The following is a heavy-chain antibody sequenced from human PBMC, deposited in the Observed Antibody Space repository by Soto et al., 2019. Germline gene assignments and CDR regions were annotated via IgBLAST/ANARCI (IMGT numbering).Heavy chain of an antibody. CDR1: GGSLSGYY. J-gene: IGHJ4*02. D-gene: IGHD6-19*01. CDR3: ARVGSSGWSPDY. V-gene: IGHV4-59*01. CDR2: IFYSGVT. Sequence: SETLSLTCTVSGGSLSGYYWTWIRQPPGKGLEWIGYIFYSGVTNYNPSLKSRVTLSVDTSKNQFSLKLRSVTAADTAVYYCARVGSSGWSPDYWGRGTLVTVSS.